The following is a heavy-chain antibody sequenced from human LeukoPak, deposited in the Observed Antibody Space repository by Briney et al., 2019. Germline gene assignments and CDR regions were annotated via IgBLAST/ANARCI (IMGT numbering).Heavy chain of an antibody. V-gene: IGHV3-74*01. CDR2: IKGDDSTA. J-gene: IGHJ3*02. Sequence: GGSLRLSCAASGFTFSSYWMHWVRQAPGKGLVWVSRIKGDDSTATYADSVKGRFIISRDNAKNTVYLQMNSLRAEDTAVYYCARIGSGTYSDAFDIWGQGTMVTVSS. D-gene: IGHD1-26*01. CDR3: ARIGSGTYSDAFDI. CDR1: GFTFSSYW.